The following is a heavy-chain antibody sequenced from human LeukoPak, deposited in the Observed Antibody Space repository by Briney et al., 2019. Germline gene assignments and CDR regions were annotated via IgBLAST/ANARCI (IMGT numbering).Heavy chain of an antibody. CDR1: GYTFTDYY. J-gene: IGHJ4*02. CDR3: ARDLCHGGSCFHFDS. Sequence: ASVKVSCKASGYTFTDYYVHWVRQAPGQGLEWLGWINPDSGATNFTQRFQGRVTMTRDTSVNTAHMELNNLRSDDTAVYYCARDLCHGGSCFHFDSWGQGTLVTVSS. D-gene: IGHD2-15*01. V-gene: IGHV1-2*02. CDR2: INPDSGAT.